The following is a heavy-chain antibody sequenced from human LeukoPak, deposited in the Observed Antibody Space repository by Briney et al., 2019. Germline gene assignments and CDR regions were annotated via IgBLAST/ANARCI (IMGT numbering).Heavy chain of an antibody. Sequence: GGSLRLSCAASGFTLSSYAMSWVRQAPGKGLEWVSAISGSGGSTYYADSVKGRFTISRDNSKNTLYLQLNSLRAEDTAVYYCAKDFFGSGSSLYNYFDYWGQGTLVTVSS. V-gene: IGHV3-23*01. CDR2: ISGSGGST. D-gene: IGHD6-13*01. CDR1: GFTLSSYA. J-gene: IGHJ4*02. CDR3: AKDFFGSGSSLYNYFDY.